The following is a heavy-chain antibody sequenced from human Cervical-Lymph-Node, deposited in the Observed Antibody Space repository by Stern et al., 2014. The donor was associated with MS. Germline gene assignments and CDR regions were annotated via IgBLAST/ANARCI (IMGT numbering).Heavy chain of an antibody. Sequence: QVQLQESGPGLVKPSQTLSLTCTVSGGSISSGDYYWSWIRQPPGKGLEWIGYITYSGSTYYNPSLKSRVTISVDTSKNQFSLKLSSVTAADTAVYYCARVAPFGYGDRLRVFDYWGQGTLVTVSS. CDR3: ARVAPFGYGDRLRVFDY. D-gene: IGHD4-17*01. CDR1: GGSISSGDYY. V-gene: IGHV4-30-4*01. J-gene: IGHJ4*02. CDR2: ITYSGST.